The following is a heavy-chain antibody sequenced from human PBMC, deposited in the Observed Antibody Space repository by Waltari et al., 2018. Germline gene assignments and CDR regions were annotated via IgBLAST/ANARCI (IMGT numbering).Heavy chain of an antibody. J-gene: IGHJ5*02. CDR2: INHSGST. CDR3: ARRSGITGTIVRFDP. V-gene: IGHV4-34*01. D-gene: IGHD1-7*01. CDR1: GGSFRGYY. Sequence: QVQLQQWGAGLLKPSETLSLTCAVYGGSFRGYYWSWIRQPPGKGLEWIGEINHSGSTNYNPSLKSRVTISVDTSKNQFSLKLSSVTAADTAVYYCARRSGITGTIVRFDPWGQGTLVTVSS.